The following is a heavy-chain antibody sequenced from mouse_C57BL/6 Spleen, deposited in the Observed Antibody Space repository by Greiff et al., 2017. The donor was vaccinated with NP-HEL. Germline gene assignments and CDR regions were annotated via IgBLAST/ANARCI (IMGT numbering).Heavy chain of an antibody. J-gene: IGHJ4*01. Sequence: EVQLQQSGPELVKPGDSVKISCKASGYSFTGYFMNWVMQSHGKSLEWIGRINPYNGDTFYNQKFKGKATLTVDKSSSTAHMELRSLTSEDSAVYDCARWGYYGSRIPYAMDYWGQGTSVTVSS. V-gene: IGHV1-20*01. CDR1: GYSFTGYF. D-gene: IGHD1-1*01. CDR3: ARWGYYGSRIPYAMDY. CDR2: INPYNGDT.